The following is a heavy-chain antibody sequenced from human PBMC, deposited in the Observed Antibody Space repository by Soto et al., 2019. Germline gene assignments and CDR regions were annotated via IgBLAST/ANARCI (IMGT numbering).Heavy chain of an antibody. CDR2: FFIGGNT. Sequence: QLKLQESGPGLVKPSETLSLTCTVSGGSISSTTYYGGWMRQPPGTGLEWIASFFIGGNTYYNPSLKSRVTRYVDTSKNHFSLKLSSGTAADPAVYFCARRHGLDTDAYYWGHGILVPVSS. CDR3: ARRHGLDTDAYY. V-gene: IGHV4-39*01. D-gene: IGHD3-10*01. J-gene: IGHJ4*01. CDR1: GGSISSTTYY.